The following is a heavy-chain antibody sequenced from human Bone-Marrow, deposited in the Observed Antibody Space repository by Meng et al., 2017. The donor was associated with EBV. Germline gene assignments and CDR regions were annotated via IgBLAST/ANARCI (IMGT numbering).Heavy chain of an antibody. CDR2: ISSSGSTI. CDR3: ARDGGDSSGYYYDY. Sequence: QVQLMGSGGGLVKPGGSLSLSCAASGFTFSDYYMRWIRQAQGKGLDWVSYISSSGSTIYYADSVKGRFTISRDNAKNSLYLQMNSLRAEDTAVYYCARDGGDSSGYYYDYWGQGTLVTVSS. CDR1: GFTFSDYY. D-gene: IGHD3-22*01. J-gene: IGHJ4*02. V-gene: IGHV3-11*01.